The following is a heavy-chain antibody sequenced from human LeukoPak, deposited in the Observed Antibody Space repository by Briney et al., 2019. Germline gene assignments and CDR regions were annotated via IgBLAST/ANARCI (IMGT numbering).Heavy chain of an antibody. V-gene: IGHV3-23*01. CDR3: TKDYCGKFCSAV. Sequence: GGSLRLSCAASGFTFSAFGMNWVRQAPGKGLEWVSTITNSGGSTYYVDSVKGRFTISRDNSKNTLYLQMNSLRAEDTAKYYCTKDYCGKFCSAVWGQGTAVTVSS. CDR1: GFTFSAFG. CDR2: ITNSGGST. D-gene: IGHD3-9*01. J-gene: IGHJ6*02.